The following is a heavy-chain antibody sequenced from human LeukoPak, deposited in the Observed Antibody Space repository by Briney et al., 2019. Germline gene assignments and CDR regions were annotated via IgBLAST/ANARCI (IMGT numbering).Heavy chain of an antibody. V-gene: IGHV1-8*01. Sequence: ASVKVSCKASGYTFTSYDINWVRQATGQGLEWMGWMNPNSGNTGYAQKFQGRVTMTGNTSISTAYMELSSLRSEDTAVYYCASSPRGYYYDSSGYFDYWGQGTLVTVSS. J-gene: IGHJ4*02. CDR3: ASSPRGYYYDSSGYFDY. D-gene: IGHD3-22*01. CDR2: MNPNSGNT. CDR1: GYTFTSYD.